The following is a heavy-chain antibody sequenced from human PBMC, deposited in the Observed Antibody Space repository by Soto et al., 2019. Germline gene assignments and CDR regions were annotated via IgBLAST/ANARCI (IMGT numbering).Heavy chain of an antibody. CDR3: ARGRRRGYSYGTFDY. CDR1: GGSFSGYY. Sequence: PSETLSLTCAVYGGSFSGYYWSWIRQPPGKGLEWIGEINHSGSTNYNPPLKSRVTISVDTSKNQFSLKLSSVTAADTAVYYCARGRRRGYSYGTFDYWGQGTLVT. CDR2: INHSGST. J-gene: IGHJ4*02. D-gene: IGHD5-18*01. V-gene: IGHV4-34*01.